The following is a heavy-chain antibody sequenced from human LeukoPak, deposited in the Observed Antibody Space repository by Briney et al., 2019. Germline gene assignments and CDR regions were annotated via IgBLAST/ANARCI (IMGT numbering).Heavy chain of an antibody. Sequence: SETLSLTCTVSGGSISSSSYYWGWIRQPPGTGLEWIGSIYNSGSTYYNPSLKSRVTISVDTSKNQFSLKLSSVTAADTAVYYCARRRGVIQMWFDPWGQGTLVTVSS. V-gene: IGHV4-39*01. CDR2: IYNSGST. D-gene: IGHD3-10*01. CDR3: ARRRGVIQMWFDP. J-gene: IGHJ5*02. CDR1: GGSISSSSYY.